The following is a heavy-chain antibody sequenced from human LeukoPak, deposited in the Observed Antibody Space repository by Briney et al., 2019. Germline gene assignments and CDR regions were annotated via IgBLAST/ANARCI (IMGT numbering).Heavy chain of an antibody. V-gene: IGHV4-61*02. CDR2: IYTSGSTSGST. CDR1: GGSISSNNYY. D-gene: IGHD3-16*01. CDR3: ARSWGDEY. J-gene: IGHJ4*02. Sequence: SQTLSLTYTVSGGSISSNNYYWNWIRQPAGKGLEWIGRIYTSGSTSGSTNYNPSLKSRVTISVDTSKNQFSLELSSVTAADTAVYYCARSWGDEYWGQGTLVTVSS.